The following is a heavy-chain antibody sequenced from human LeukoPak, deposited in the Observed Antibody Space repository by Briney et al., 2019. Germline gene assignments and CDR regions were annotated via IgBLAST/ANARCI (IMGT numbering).Heavy chain of an antibody. J-gene: IGHJ6*02. V-gene: IGHV1-46*01. CDR2: VSPRDGYT. CDR1: GYTFTDHY. CDR3: ARAGPFFIGWPHPASIMDV. D-gene: IGHD3-16*02. Sequence: ASVKISCKASGYTFTDHYMHWVRQAPGQGLELMGLVSPRDGYTRYAQQFQGRVSMTRDTSTTTVYIELSSQKSEEKAVYFCARAGPFFIGWPHPASIMDVWGQGATVIVSS.